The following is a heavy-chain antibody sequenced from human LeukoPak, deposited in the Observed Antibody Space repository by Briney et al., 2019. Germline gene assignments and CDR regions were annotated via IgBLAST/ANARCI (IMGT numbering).Heavy chain of an antibody. V-gene: IGHV1-8*01. CDR1: GYTFTSYD. J-gene: IGHJ5*02. Sequence: ASVKVSCKASGYTFTSYDINWVRQATGQGLEWMGWMNPNSGNTGYAQKFQGRVTMTRNTSISTAYMERSSLRSEDTAVYYCATLSTYSGSYTNWFDPWGQGTLVTVSS. CDR2: MNPNSGNT. D-gene: IGHD1-26*01. CDR3: ATLSTYSGSYTNWFDP.